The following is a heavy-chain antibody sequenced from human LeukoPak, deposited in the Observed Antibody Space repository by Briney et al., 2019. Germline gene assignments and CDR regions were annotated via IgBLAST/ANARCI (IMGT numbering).Heavy chain of an antibody. V-gene: IGHV3-53*01. J-gene: IGHJ3*02. CDR2: IYSGGRT. D-gene: IGHD3-10*01. CDR1: GFIVSSNY. CDR3: ARGLGRELDGAFDI. Sequence: GESLRLSCAASGFIVSSNYMSWVRAAPGKGLEWVSVIYSGGRTYYADSVKGRFTISRDNSRNTLYLQMNSLRAEDTAVYYCARGLGRELDGAFDIWGQGTMVTVSS.